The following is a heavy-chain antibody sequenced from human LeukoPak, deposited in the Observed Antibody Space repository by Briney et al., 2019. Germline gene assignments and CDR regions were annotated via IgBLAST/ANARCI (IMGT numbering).Heavy chain of an antibody. V-gene: IGHV3-13*01. J-gene: IGHJ4*02. CDR1: GITFSGYD. D-gene: IGHD6-19*01. CDR3: ARDAVPGRGGAFDY. Sequence: PGGSLRLSCAASGITFSGYDMHWVRQGTGKNLEWVSAIGPAGDTYYSDSVKGRFTTSREDARNSLYLQMNSLTAEDTAVYYCARDAVPGRGGAFDYWGQGTLVIVSS. CDR2: IGPAGDT.